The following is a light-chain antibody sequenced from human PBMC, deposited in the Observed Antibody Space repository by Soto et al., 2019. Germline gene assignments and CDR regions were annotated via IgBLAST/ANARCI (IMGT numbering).Light chain of an antibody. Sequence: QSALTQPPSASGSPGQSVTISCTGTSSDVGGSNLVSWYQQHPGKAPKLLIFEVNKRPSGVPDRFSGFKSGNTASLTVSGLQAEDEGDYYCSSYAGNTYPYVFGTGTKVTVL. CDR3: SSYAGNTYPYV. CDR2: EVN. J-gene: IGLJ1*01. V-gene: IGLV2-8*01. CDR1: SSDVGGSNL.